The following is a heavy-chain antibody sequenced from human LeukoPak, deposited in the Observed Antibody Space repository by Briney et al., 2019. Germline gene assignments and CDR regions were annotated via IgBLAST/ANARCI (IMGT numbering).Heavy chain of an antibody. J-gene: IGHJ3*02. CDR3: ASADSSGWANAFDI. D-gene: IGHD6-19*01. V-gene: IGHV1-2*02. CDR1: GYTFTGYY. CDR2: INPNSGGT. Sequence: GASVKVSCKASGYTFTGYYMHWVRQAPGQGLEWMGWINPNSGGTNYAQKFQGRVTMTRDTSISTAYMELSRLRSDDTAVYYCASADSSGWANAFDIWGQGTMVTVSS.